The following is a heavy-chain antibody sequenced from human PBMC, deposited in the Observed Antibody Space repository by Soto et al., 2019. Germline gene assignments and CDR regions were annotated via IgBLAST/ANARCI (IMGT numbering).Heavy chain of an antibody. CDR3: TGITWFRGMDV. D-gene: IGHD3-10*01. J-gene: IGHJ6*02. Sequence: SQTLSLTCAISVDSVSSNSAGWNWIRQSPSRGLEWLGRTYYKSKWNNDYALSVKSRITINPDTSKNQFSLHLYSVTPEDTAVYYCTGITWFRGMDVWGQGTPVTVSS. CDR1: VDSVSSNSAG. CDR2: TYYKSKWNN. V-gene: IGHV6-1*01.